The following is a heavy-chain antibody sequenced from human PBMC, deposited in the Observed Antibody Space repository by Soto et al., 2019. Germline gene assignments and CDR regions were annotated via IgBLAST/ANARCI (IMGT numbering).Heavy chain of an antibody. V-gene: IGHV1-69*01. J-gene: IGHJ6*02. CDR3: ATSQGSSTSLEIYYYYYYGMDG. D-gene: IGHD2-2*01. Sequence: QVQLVQSGAEVKKPGSSVKVSCKASGGTFSSYAISWVRQAPGQGLEWMGGIIPISGTANYEQKFQGRVTITADESTSTANMELSSLRSEDTAVYYCATSQGSSTSLEIYYYYYYGMDGWGQGTTVTVSS. CDR2: IIPISGTA. CDR1: GGTFSSYA.